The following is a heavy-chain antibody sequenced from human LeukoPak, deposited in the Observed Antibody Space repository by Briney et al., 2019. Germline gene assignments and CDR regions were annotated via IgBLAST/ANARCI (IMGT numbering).Heavy chain of an antibody. V-gene: IGHV4-34*01. CDR3: ARVWVPAAIYYYYYMDV. D-gene: IGHD2-2*01. Sequence: SETLSLTCAVYGGSFSGYYWSWIRQPPGKGLEWIGEINHSGSTNYNPSLKSRVTISVDTSKNQFSLKLSSVTAADTAVYYCARVWVPAAIYYYYYMDVWGKGTTVTVSS. J-gene: IGHJ6*03. CDR2: INHSGST. CDR1: GGSFSGYY.